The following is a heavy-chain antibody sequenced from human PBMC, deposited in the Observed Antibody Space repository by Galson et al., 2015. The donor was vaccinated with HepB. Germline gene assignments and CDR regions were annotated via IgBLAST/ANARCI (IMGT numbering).Heavy chain of an antibody. D-gene: IGHD3-22*01. CDR2: IKEDGSEK. J-gene: IGHJ4*02. CDR1: GFSFTNYW. CDR3: ARALRHYHKGSGYFG. V-gene: IGHV3-7*03. Sequence: SLRLSCAASGFSFTNYWMTWVRQAPGKGLEWVANIKEDGSEKYYVDSVKGRFTISRDNAKNALYLQMNGLRADDSAVYHCARALRHYHKGSGYFGWGQGTLVTVSS.